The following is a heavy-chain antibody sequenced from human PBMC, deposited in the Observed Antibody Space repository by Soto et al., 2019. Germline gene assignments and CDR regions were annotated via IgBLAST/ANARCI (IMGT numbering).Heavy chain of an antibody. CDR2: ISAYNGNT. D-gene: IGHD2-15*01. CDR3: VVAAQPYYFDY. Sequence: ASVKVSCKASGHTITNHFMHWVRQAPGQGLEWMGWISAYNGNTNYAQKLQGRVTMTTDTSTSTAYMELRSLRSDDTAVYYCVVAAQPYYFDYWGQGTLVTVSS. V-gene: IGHV1-18*04. J-gene: IGHJ4*02. CDR1: GHTITNHF.